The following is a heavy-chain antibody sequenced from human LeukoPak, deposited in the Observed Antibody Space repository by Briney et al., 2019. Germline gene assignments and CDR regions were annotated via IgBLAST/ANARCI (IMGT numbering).Heavy chain of an antibody. J-gene: IGHJ3*02. CDR3: ARGYVTIFGVVPYDAFDI. D-gene: IGHD3-3*01. V-gene: IGHV4-4*07. CDR1: GGSITNYY. Sequence: PSETLSLTCTVSGGSITNYYWSWIRQPAGKGLEWIGRIYTSGSTNCNPSLKSRVTMSVDTSKNQFSLKLSSVTAADTAVYYCARGYVTIFGVVPYDAFDIWGQGTMVTVSS. CDR2: IYTSGST.